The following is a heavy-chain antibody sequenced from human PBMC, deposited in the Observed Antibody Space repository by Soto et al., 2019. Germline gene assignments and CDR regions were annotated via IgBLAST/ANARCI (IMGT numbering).Heavy chain of an antibody. CDR3: APKKHLVKGPGPFDY. J-gene: IGHJ4*02. D-gene: IGHD6-13*01. CDR2: INPSGGST. Sequence: ASVKVSCKASGYTFTSYYMHWVRQAPGQGLEWMGIINPSGGSTSYAQKFQGRVTMTRDTSTSTVYMELSSLRSEDTAVYYCAPKKHLVKGPGPFDYGGKETLVTVSS. CDR1: GYTFTSYY. V-gene: IGHV1-46*01.